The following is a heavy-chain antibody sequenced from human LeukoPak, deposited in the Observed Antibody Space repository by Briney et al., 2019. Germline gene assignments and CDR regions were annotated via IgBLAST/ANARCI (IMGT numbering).Heavy chain of an antibody. CDR2: IYNAKNT. Sequence: SETLSLTCSASGASTSSRYWSWIRKFQGGPLEWIGHIYNAKNTKYNPSLTSRVTISVDTSRNQFSLSLTSLTAADTAIYYCAQTTGWPGFDFWGPGALVTVSS. CDR3: AQTTGWPGFDF. D-gene: IGHD6-19*01. CDR1: GASTSSRY. J-gene: IGHJ4*02. V-gene: IGHV4-59*08.